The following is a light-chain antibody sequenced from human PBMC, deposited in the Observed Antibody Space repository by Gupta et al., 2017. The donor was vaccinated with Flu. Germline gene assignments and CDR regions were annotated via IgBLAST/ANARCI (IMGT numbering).Light chain of an antibody. CDR2: SNK. V-gene: IGLV1-44*01. CDR3: ATWDDSLNGWV. J-gene: IGLJ3*02. CDR1: SSNIGSKT. Sequence: QSVLTQPPSASGTPGQTVTISCSGSSSNIGSKTVNWYQQVPGAAPKLLIHSNKQRPSGVPDRFSGSKSGASAPLAISGLQSEDEADYYCATWDDSLNGWVFGGGTKLTVL.